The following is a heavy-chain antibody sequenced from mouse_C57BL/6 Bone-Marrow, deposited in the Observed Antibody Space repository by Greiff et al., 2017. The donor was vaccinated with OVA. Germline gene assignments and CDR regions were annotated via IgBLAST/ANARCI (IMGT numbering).Heavy chain of an antibody. CDR3: ARGVVSTNFDG. V-gene: IGHV5-6*01. CDR2: NSSGGSYT. Sequence: EVQLVESGGDLVKPGGSLKLSCAASGFTFSSYGMSWVRRTPAKRLEWVATNSSGGSYTYSPACVKGRFPISRDNAKNTRYLQMSSLKSEDTAMDYCARGVVSTNFDGWGTGTTVTVSS. CDR1: GFTFSSYG. J-gene: IGHJ1*03. D-gene: IGHD1-1*01.